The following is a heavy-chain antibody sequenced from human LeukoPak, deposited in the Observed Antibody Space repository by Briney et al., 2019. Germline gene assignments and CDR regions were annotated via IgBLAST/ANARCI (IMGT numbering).Heavy chain of an antibody. CDR2: TYYRSKWYN. J-gene: IGHJ5*02. CDR3: ARDNPDSSCWYDH. CDR1: GDSVSSNSAA. V-gene: IGHV6-1*01. D-gene: IGHD6-6*01. Sequence: SPTLSLSFAISGDSVSSNSAAWNWIRQSPSRGLEWPGRTYYRSKWYNDYAVSVKSRITINPDTSKNQFSLQLNSVTPEDTAVYYCARDNPDSSCWYDHWGQRKLDTVSS.